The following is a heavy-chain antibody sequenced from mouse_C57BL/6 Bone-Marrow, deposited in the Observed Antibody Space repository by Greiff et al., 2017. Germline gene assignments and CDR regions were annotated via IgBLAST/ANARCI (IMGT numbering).Heavy chain of an antibody. D-gene: IGHD1-1*01. CDR3: ASQGPHYYGSRIDY. V-gene: IGHV5-17*01. CDR2: ISSGSSTI. J-gene: IGHJ2*01. Sequence: EVKLMESGGGLVKPGGSLKLSCAASGFTFSDYGMHWVRQAPEKGLEWVAYISSGSSTIYYADTVKGRFTISRDNAKNTLFLQMTSLRSEDTAMYYCASQGPHYYGSRIDYWGQGTTLTVSS. CDR1: GFTFSDYG.